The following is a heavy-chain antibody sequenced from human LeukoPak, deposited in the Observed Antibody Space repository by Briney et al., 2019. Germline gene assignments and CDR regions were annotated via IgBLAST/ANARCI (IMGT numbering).Heavy chain of an antibody. CDR1: GFTFSSYS. CDR2: ISSSSSYI. Sequence: PGGSLRLSCAASGFTFSSYSMNWVRQAPGKGLEWVSSISSSSSYIYYADSVKDRFTISRDNAKDSLYLQMNSLRAEDTAVYYCARDQTLDDYWGQGTLVAVSS. CDR3: ARDQTLDDY. J-gene: IGHJ4*02. V-gene: IGHV3-21*01. D-gene: IGHD3-16*01.